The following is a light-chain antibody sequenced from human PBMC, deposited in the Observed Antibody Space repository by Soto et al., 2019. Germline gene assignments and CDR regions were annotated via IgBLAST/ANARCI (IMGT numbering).Light chain of an antibody. CDR1: QSVSSNY. Sequence: EIVLTQSPGTLSLSPGERATLSCRASQSVSSNYLAWYQQKPGQAPRLLIYGASSRATGIPDRFSGSGSGTDFTLTISRLEPEDFAVYYRQQCGSSPLTFGPGTKVDIK. CDR2: GAS. CDR3: QQCGSSPLT. J-gene: IGKJ3*01. V-gene: IGKV3-20*01.